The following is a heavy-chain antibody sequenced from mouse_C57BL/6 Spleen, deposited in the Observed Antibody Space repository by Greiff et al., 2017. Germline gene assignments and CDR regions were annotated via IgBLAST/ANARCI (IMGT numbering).Heavy chain of an antibody. V-gene: IGHV1-75*01. Sequence: QVQLKQSGPELVKPGASVKISCKASGYTFTDYYINWVKQRPGQGLEWIGWIFPGSGSTYYTEKFKGKATLTVDKSSSTAYMLLSSLTSEDSAFSFCARLETAQATLCAMDYWGQGTTVTVSS. D-gene: IGHD3-2*02. J-gene: IGHJ4*01. CDR1: GYTFTDYY. CDR2: IFPGSGST. CDR3: ARLETAQATLCAMDY.